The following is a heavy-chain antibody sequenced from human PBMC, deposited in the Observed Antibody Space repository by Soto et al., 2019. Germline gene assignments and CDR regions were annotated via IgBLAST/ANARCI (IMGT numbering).Heavy chain of an antibody. CDR3: AKDMGSGYDYELRDAFDI. CDR1: GFTFSSYA. V-gene: IGHV3-23*01. D-gene: IGHD5-12*01. Sequence: EVQLLESGGGLVQPGGSLRLSCAASGFTFSSYAMSWVRQAPGKGLEWVSAISGSGGSTYYADSVKGRFTISRDNSKKPLYLQMNSLRAEDKAVYYCAKDMGSGYDYELRDAFDIWGQGTMVTVSS. J-gene: IGHJ3*02. CDR2: ISGSGGST.